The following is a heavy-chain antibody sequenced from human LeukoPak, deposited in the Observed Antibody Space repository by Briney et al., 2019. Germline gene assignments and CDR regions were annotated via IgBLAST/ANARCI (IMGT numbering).Heavy chain of an antibody. Sequence: ASVKVSCKATGYTFTDYGISWVRQAPGQGLEWMGWISADNGITNYPQKLQGRVTMTTDTSTSTDYMDLRSLRSDDTAVDYCARDSIDGSGTYYNDSPDYWGQGTLVTVSS. CDR3: ARDSIDGSGTYYNDSPDY. D-gene: IGHD3-10*01. J-gene: IGHJ4*02. CDR1: GYTFTDYG. V-gene: IGHV1-18*01. CDR2: ISADNGIT.